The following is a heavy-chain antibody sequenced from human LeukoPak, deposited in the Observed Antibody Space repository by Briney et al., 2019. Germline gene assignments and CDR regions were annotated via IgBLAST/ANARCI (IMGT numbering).Heavy chain of an antibody. D-gene: IGHD6-13*01. CDR2: ITSSSTI. CDR1: GFTFSGET. V-gene: IGHV3-69-1*01. Sequence: PGGSLRLSCLVPGFTFSGETMNWVRQAPGKGLEWVSSITSSSTIYYADSVKGRFTISRDNAKNSLYLQMNSLRDEDTAVYYCARDRGYSTHWGQGTLVTVSS. J-gene: IGHJ4*02. CDR3: ARDRGYSTH.